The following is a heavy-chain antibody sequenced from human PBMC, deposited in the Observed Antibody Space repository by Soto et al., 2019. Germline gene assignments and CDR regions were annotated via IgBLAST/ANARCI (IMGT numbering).Heavy chain of an antibody. CDR3: AKDLNIVLMRGGPCMDV. V-gene: IGHV3-30*18. D-gene: IGHD2-8*01. J-gene: IGHJ6*02. CDR1: GFTFSSYG. Sequence: GGSLRLSCAASGFTFSSYGMHWVRQAPGKGLEWVAVISYDGSNKYYADSVKGRFTISRDNSKNTLYLQMNSLGAEDTAVYYCAKDLNIVLMRGGPCMDVWGQGTTVTVSS. CDR2: ISYDGSNK.